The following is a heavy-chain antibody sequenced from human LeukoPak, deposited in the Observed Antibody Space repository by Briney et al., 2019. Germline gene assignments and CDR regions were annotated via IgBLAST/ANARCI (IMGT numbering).Heavy chain of an antibody. J-gene: IGHJ4*02. CDR1: GFTFSSYS. D-gene: IGHD6-19*01. Sequence: GGSLRLSCAASGFTFSSYSMNWVRQAPGKGLEWVSSISSSSSYIYYADSVKGRFTISRDNAKNSPYLQMNSLRAEDTAVYYCASLAVASLYYFDYWGQGTLVTVSS. V-gene: IGHV3-21*01. CDR2: ISSSSSYI. CDR3: ASLAVASLYYFDY.